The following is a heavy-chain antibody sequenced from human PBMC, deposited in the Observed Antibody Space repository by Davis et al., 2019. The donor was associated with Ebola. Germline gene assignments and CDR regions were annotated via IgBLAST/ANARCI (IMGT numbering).Heavy chain of an antibody. CDR2: IYYSGST. CDR1: GGSISSYY. D-gene: IGHD6-19*01. V-gene: IGHV4-59*12. Sequence: MPSETLSLTCTVSGGSISSYYWSWIRQPPGKGLEWIGYIYYSGSTNYNPSLKSRVTISMDTSKNQFSLKLNSVTAADTAVYYCARRGSGWSHWGQGTLVTVSS. J-gene: IGHJ4*02. CDR3: ARRGSGWSH.